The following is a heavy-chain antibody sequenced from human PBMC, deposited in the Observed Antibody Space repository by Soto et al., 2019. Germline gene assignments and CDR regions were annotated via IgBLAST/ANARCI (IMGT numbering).Heavy chain of an antibody. CDR3: TTDLPYRPPDY. CDR2: IKSKTDGGTT. CDR1: GFTFSNAW. V-gene: IGHV3-15*01. D-gene: IGHD3-16*02. Sequence: EVQLVESGGGLVKPGGSLRLSCAASGFTFSNAWMSWVRQAPGKGLEWVGRIKSKTDGGTTDYAAHVKGRFTISRDDSKNTPYLQMNSLKTEDTAVYYCTTDLPYRPPDYWGQGTLVTVSS. J-gene: IGHJ4*02.